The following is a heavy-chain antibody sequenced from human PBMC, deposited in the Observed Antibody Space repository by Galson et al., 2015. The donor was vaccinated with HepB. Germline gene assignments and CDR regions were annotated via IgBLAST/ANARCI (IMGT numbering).Heavy chain of an antibody. CDR2: ISWDGGST. D-gene: IGHD5-18*01. J-gene: IGHJ4*02. V-gene: IGHV3-43*01. CDR3: AKDIARGYSYEIDY. Sequence: SLRLSCAASGFTFDDYTMHWVRQAPGKGLEWVSLISWDGGSTYYADSVKGRFTISRDNSKNSLYLQMNSLRTEDTALYYCAKDIARGYSYEIDYWGQGTLVTVSS. CDR1: GFTFDDYT.